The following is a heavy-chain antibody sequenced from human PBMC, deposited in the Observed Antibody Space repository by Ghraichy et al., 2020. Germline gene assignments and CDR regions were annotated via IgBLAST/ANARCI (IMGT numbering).Heavy chain of an antibody. Sequence: GGSLRLSCAASGFTVSSNYMSWVRQAPGKGLEWVSVIYSGGSTYYADSVKGRFTISRDNSKNTLYLQMNSLRAEGTAVYYCARVRSIAARPAYYFDYWGQGTLVTVSS. J-gene: IGHJ4*02. CDR3: ARVRSIAARPAYYFDY. CDR2: IYSGGST. CDR1: GFTVSSNY. V-gene: IGHV3-53*01. D-gene: IGHD6-6*01.